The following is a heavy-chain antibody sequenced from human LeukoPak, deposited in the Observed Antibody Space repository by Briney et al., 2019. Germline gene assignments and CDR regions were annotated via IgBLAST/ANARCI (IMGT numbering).Heavy chain of an antibody. CDR3: TSPTSTYYYDSSGYYPQGGYYYYYMDV. J-gene: IGHJ6*03. CDR1: GFTFSGSA. CDR2: IRSKANSYAT. V-gene: IGHV3-73*01. Sequence: GGSLRLSCAASGFTFSGSAMHWVRQASGKGLEWVGRIRSKANSYATAYAASVKGRFTISRGDSKNTAYLQMNSLKTEDTAVYYCTSPTSTYYYDSSGYYPQGGYYYYYMDVWGKGTTVTVSS. D-gene: IGHD3-22*01.